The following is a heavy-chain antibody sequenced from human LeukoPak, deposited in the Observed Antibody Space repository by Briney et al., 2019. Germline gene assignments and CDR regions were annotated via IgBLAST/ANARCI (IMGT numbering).Heavy chain of an antibody. J-gene: IGHJ6*02. V-gene: IGHV3-30-3*01. Sequence: PGGSLRLSCAASGFTFSSYAMHWVRQAPGKGLEWVAVISYDGSNKYYADSVKGRFTISRDNSKNTLYLQMNSLRAEDTAVYYCARVHHPYDILTGYYHPYGMDVWGQGTTVTVSS. CDR1: GFTFSSYA. CDR2: ISYDGSNK. CDR3: ARVHHPYDILTGYYHPYGMDV. D-gene: IGHD3-9*01.